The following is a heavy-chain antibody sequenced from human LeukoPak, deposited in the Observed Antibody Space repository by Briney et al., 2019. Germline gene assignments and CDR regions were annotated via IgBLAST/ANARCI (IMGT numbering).Heavy chain of an antibody. CDR2: IIPIFGTA. J-gene: IGHJ4*02. Sequence: SVKVSCKASGGTFGNDAISWVRQAPGQGLEWMGGIIPIFGTANYAQKFQGRVTITADESTSTAYMELSSLRSEDTAVYYCARARVTRAMVEYYFDYWGQGTLVTVSS. V-gene: IGHV1-69*13. D-gene: IGHD4-11*01. CDR1: GGTFGNDA. CDR3: ARARVTRAMVEYYFDY.